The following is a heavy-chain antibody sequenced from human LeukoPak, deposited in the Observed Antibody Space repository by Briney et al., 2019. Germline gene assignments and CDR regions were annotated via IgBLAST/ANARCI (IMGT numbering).Heavy chain of an antibody. CDR1: GGSISRGGYY. CDR2: IYYSGIT. Sequence: SQTLSLTCTVSGGSISRGGYYWSWIRQPPGKGLEWIGYIYYSGITNYNPSLTSRVTISVDTSKNQFSLKLSSVTAADTAVYYCARQEASGWKYYFDYWGQGTLVTVS. J-gene: IGHJ4*02. D-gene: IGHD6-19*01. CDR3: ARQEASGWKYYFDY. V-gene: IGHV4-61*08.